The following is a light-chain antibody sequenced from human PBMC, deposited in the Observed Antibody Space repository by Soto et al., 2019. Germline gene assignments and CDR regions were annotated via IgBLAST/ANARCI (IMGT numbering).Light chain of an antibody. V-gene: IGKV2-24*01. J-gene: IGKJ5*01. Sequence: DIVMTQTPLSSPVTLGQPVSISCRSSQSLVHTDGNTYLSWFQQKPGQSPQLLIYEVSTRVSGVPDRFSGSGSGTDFTLEISRVETDDVGIYYCMQSTQLPPTFGQGTRREIK. CDR1: QSLVHTDGNTY. CDR2: EVS. CDR3: MQSTQLPPT.